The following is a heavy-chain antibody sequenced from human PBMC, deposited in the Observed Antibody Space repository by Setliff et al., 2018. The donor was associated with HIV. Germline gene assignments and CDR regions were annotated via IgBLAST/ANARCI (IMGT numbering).Heavy chain of an antibody. Sequence: GGSLRLSCAASGFTFSNYAMHWVRQAPGKGLEWVAVISYDGSNKYYADSVKGRFTISRDNSKNTLYLQMNSLRVEDTAIYYCTKDYEDDQQLAYFDYWGQGTLVTVSS. CDR2: ISYDGSNK. D-gene: IGHD6-13*01. CDR3: TKDYEDDQQLAYFDY. CDR1: GFTFSNYA. J-gene: IGHJ4*02. V-gene: IGHV3-30-3*02.